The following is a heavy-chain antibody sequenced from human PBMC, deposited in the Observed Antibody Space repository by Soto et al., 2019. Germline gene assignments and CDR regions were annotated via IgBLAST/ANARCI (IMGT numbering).Heavy chain of an antibody. J-gene: IGHJ6*02. CDR3: ARDLIVVVPAAREGDYYYGMDV. D-gene: IGHD2-2*01. V-gene: IGHV1-69*01. Sequence: QVQLVQSGAEVKKPGSSVKVSCKASGGTFSSYAISWVRQAPGQGLEWMGGIIPIFGTANYAQKFQGRVTITADESTSTAYMELISLRSEDTAVYYCARDLIVVVPAAREGDYYYGMDVWGQGTTVTVSS. CDR2: IIPIFGTA. CDR1: GGTFSSYA.